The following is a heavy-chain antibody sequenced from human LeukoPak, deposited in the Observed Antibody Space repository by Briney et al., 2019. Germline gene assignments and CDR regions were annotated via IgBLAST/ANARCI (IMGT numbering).Heavy chain of an antibody. CDR3: AKDLDRGGWYFDL. D-gene: IGHD3-16*01. J-gene: IGHJ2*01. V-gene: IGHV3-11*04. CDR1: GFTFSDYY. Sequence: GGSLRLSCAASGFTFSDYYMSWIRQAPGKGLEWVSYISSSGSTIYYADSVKGRFTISRDNAKNSLYLQMNSLRAEDTAVYYCAKDLDRGGWYFDLWGRGTLVTVSS. CDR2: ISSSGSTI.